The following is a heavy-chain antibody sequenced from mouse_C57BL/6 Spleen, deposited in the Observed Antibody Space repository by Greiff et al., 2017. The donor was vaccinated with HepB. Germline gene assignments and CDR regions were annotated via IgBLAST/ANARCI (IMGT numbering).Heavy chain of an antibody. V-gene: IGHV14-1*01. Sequence: EVQLQQSGAELVRPGASVKLSCTASGFNIKDYYMHWVKQRPEQGLEWIGRIDPEGGDTEYAPKFQGKATMTADTSSNTAYLQLSSLTSEDTAVYYCTTGYYYGSSFDYWGQGTTLTVSS. J-gene: IGHJ2*01. D-gene: IGHD1-1*01. CDR3: TTGYYYGSSFDY. CDR1: GFNIKDYY. CDR2: IDPEGGDT.